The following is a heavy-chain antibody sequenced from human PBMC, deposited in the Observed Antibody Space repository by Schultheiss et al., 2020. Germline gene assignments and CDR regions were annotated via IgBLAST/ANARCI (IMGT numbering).Heavy chain of an antibody. CDR2: IYYSGST. J-gene: IGHJ4*02. D-gene: IGHD3-22*01. V-gene: IGHV4-59*12. Sequence: SETLSLTCTVSGGSISSYYWSWIRQPPGKGLEWIGYIYYSGSTNYNPSLKSRVTISVDTSKNQFSLKLSSVTAADTAVYYCASYDSSGYYLASDYWGQGTLVTVSS. CDR1: GGSISSYY. CDR3: ASYDSSGYYLASDY.